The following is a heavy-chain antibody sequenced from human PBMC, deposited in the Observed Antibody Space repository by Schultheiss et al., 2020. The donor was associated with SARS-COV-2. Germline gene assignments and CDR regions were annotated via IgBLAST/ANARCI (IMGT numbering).Heavy chain of an antibody. D-gene: IGHD3-3*01. Sequence: ASVKVSCKASGGTFSSYAISWVRQAPGQGLEWMGWISAYNGNTNYAQKLQGRVTLTTDTSTSTAYMELRSLRSDDTAVYYCARRDDFWSGKEDYWGQGTLVTVSS. V-gene: IGHV1-18*01. CDR1: GGTFSSYA. CDR2: ISAYNGNT. J-gene: IGHJ4*02. CDR3: ARRDDFWSGKEDY.